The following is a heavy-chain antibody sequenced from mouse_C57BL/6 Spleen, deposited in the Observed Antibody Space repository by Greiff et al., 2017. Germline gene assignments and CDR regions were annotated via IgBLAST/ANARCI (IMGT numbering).Heavy chain of an antibody. D-gene: IGHD2-1*01. CDR2: INPNNGGT. J-gene: IGHJ4*01. CDR1: GYTFTDYN. CDR3: ARDYGNYLPYAMDY. Sequence: EVKLVESGPELVKPGASVKMSCKASGYTFTDYNMHWVKQSHGKSLEWIGYINPNNGGTSYNQKFKGKATLTVNKSSSTAYMELRSLTSEDSAVYYCARDYGNYLPYAMDYWGQGTSVTVSS. V-gene: IGHV1-22*01.